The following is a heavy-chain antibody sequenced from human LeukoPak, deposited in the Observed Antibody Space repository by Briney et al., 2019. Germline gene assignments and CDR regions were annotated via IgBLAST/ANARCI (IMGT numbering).Heavy chain of an antibody. CDR1: GYTFTGYY. V-gene: IGHV1-2*06. CDR3: ARDSLTSTYA. CDR2: INPNSGST. D-gene: IGHD4/OR15-4a*01. Sequence: ASVKVSCKASGYTFTGYYMHWVRQAPGQGLEWMGRINPNSGSTNYAQKFQGRVNMTRDTSISTAYMELSRRRPVDTAVYYCARDSLTSTYAWGQGTLVTVSS. J-gene: IGHJ5*02.